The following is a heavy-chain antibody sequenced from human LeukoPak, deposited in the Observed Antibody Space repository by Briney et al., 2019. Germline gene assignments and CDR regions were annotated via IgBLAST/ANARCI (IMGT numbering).Heavy chain of an antibody. CDR3: ARGDDSSGYYYEAYYYGMNV. D-gene: IGHD3-22*01. J-gene: IGHJ6*02. CDR2: IKTDGSEK. Sequence: GGSLRLSCEASGFTFSSYWMSWVRQAPGKGLEWVANIKTDGSEKYYVDSVKGRFIITRDNAKKSLYLEMDSLRVEDTAVYYCARGDDSSGYYYEAYYYGMNVWAQGTTVTVSS. CDR1: GFTFSSYW. V-gene: IGHV3-7*01.